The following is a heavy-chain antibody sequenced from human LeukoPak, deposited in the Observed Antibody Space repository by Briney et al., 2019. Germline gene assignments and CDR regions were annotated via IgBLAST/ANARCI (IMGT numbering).Heavy chain of an antibody. CDR2: IKLDGSEK. J-gene: IGHJ4*02. CDR1: GFTFSSYW. D-gene: IGHD4-17*01. V-gene: IGHV3-7*01. Sequence: GGSLRLSCAASGFTFSSYWLSWVRQAPGKGLEWVANIKLDGSEKYYVDSVKGRFTISRDNAKNTLFLQMNSLRVEDTALYYCVSGDYGNYWGQGTLVTVSS. CDR3: VSGDYGNY.